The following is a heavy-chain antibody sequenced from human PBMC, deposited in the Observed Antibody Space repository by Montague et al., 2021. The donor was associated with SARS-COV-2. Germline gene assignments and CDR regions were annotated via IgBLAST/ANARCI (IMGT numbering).Heavy chain of an antibody. D-gene: IGHD1-26*01. CDR1: EFAFSSSA. V-gene: IGHV3-23*05. J-gene: IGHJ4*02. CDR3: ARGRGSYIDY. CDR2: IYSGGSST. Sequence: SLRLSCAASEFAFSSSAMSWVRQAPGKGLEWVSAIYSGGSSTFYADSVKGRFTISRDNAKNSVYLQMNSLRDEDTALYYCARGRGSYIDYWGQGTLVSVSS.